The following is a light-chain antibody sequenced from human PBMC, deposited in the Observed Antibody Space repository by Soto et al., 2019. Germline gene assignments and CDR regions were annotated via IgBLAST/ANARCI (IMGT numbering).Light chain of an antibody. J-gene: IGLJ1*01. CDR2: EVT. CDR1: RSDIGSSNS. Sequence: QSALTQPPSVSGSPGQSVTISCTGVRSDIGSSNSVSWYQQVPGTVPKLMIFEVTKRPSGVPDRFSGSKSGNTASLTISGLRAEDEADYYRSSYTTSNTYVFGTGTKVTVL. CDR3: SSYTTSNTYV. V-gene: IGLV2-18*02.